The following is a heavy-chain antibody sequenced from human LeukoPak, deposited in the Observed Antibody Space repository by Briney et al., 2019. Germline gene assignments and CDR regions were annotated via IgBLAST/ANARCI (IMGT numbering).Heavy chain of an antibody. D-gene: IGHD5-18*01. CDR1: GYTFTSYA. J-gene: IGHJ4*02. CDR2: INAGNGNT. CDR3: ARDSVDTAMPRY. Sequence: GASVKVSCKASGYTFTSYAMHWVRQAPGQRLEWMGWINAGNGNTKYSQKFQGRVTITRDTSESTAYMELSSLRSEDTAVYYCARDSVDTAMPRYWGQGTLDTVSS. V-gene: IGHV1-3*01.